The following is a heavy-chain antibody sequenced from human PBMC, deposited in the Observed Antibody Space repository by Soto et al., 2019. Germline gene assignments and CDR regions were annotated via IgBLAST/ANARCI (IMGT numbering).Heavy chain of an antibody. CDR1: GGSISAYY. CDR2: ISNSGGT. J-gene: IGHJ6*03. V-gene: IGHV4-59*08. CDR3: ARRGYLDV. Sequence: SETLSLTCTVSGGSISAYYWNWIRQPPGKGLEWIGYISNSGGTNYNPSLKSRVTISVDTSNNQVSLKLSSVTAADTAVYYCARRGYLDVWGKGTTVTVSS.